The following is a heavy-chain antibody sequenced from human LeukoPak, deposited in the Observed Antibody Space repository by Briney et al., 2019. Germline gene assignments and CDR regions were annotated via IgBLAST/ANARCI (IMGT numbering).Heavy chain of an antibody. D-gene: IGHD3-10*01. CDR3: ARDPTYYYGSGSYYSLYNWFDP. V-gene: IGHV3-21*01. J-gene: IGHJ5*02. CDR2: ISSSSSYI. CDR1: GFTFSSYS. Sequence: GGSLRLSCAASGFTFSSYSMNWVRQAPGKGLEWVSSISSSSSYIYYADSVKGRVTISRDNAKNSLYLQMNSLRAEDTAVYYCARDPTYYYGSGSYYSLYNWFDPWGQGTLVTASS.